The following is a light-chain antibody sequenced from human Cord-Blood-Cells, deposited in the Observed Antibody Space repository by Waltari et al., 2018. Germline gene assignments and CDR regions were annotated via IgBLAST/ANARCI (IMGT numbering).Light chain of an antibody. CDR2: EGS. CDR3: CSYAGSSTFWV. J-gene: IGLJ3*02. CDR1: SSDVGSYNL. Sequence: QSALTQPASVSGSPGQSITISCTGTSSDVGSYNLVSWYQQQPGKAPKLMIYEGSKRASGVANRFSGSKSGNTASLTLSGLQAEDEADYYCCSYAGSSTFWVFGGGTKLTVL. V-gene: IGLV2-23*03.